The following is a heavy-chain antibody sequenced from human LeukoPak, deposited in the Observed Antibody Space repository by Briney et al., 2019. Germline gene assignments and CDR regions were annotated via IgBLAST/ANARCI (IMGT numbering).Heavy chain of an antibody. CDR2: IDHRGST. Sequence: PSETLSLTCAVYGGSFSGYYWSWSRQPPGKGLEWIGEIDHRGSTNYNPSLKSRVTISVDTSKNQFSLRLSSVTIADTAVHYCVTPIGDSSTSEHWGQGTLVTVSS. CDR3: VTPIGDSSTSEH. CDR1: GGSFSGYY. J-gene: IGHJ4*02. V-gene: IGHV4-34*01. D-gene: IGHD6-13*01.